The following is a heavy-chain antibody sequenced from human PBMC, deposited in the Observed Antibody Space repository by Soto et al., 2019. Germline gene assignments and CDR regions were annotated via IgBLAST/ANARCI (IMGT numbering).Heavy chain of an antibody. CDR2: VYYSGST. CDR1: GGSVSNSY. D-gene: IGHD1-26*01. Sequence: PXGTLSLTCTVSGGSVSNSYWGWIRQPPGKGLGWVAYVYYSGSTNYNPSLGSRVTISVDKPKNQFSLKMTSVTGADTAVYYCARGRSHEWELLVQYFDYWGQGTLVTVSS. CDR3: ARGRSHEWELLVQYFDY. V-gene: IGHV4-59*02. J-gene: IGHJ4*02.